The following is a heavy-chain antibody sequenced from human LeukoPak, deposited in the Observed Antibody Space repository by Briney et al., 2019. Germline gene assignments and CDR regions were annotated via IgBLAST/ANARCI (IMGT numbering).Heavy chain of an antibody. D-gene: IGHD3-3*01. CDR2: IYYSGST. V-gene: IGHV4-39*01. J-gene: IGHJ3*02. Sequence: PSETLSLTCTVSGGSISSSSYYWGWIRQPPGKGLEWIGSIYYSGSTYYNPSLKSRVTISVDTSKNQFSLKLSSVTAADTAVYYCARQVPPFWSGYYSRGGGAFDIWGQGTMVTVSS. CDR1: GGSISSSSYY. CDR3: ARQVPPFWSGYYSRGGGAFDI.